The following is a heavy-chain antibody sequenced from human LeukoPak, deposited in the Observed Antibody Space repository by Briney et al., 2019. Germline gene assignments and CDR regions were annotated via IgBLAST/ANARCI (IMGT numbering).Heavy chain of an antibody. CDR2: IYYSGST. CDR1: GGSISSYY. CDR3: ARHAHCSGGSCYLDY. J-gene: IGHJ4*02. V-gene: IGHV4-59*08. Sequence: SETLSLTCTVSGGSISSYYWSWIRQPPGKGLEWIGYIYYSGSTNYNPSLTIRVTISVDTSKNRFSLKLSSVTAADTAVYYCARHAHCSGGSCYLDYWGQGTLVTVSS. D-gene: IGHD2-15*01.